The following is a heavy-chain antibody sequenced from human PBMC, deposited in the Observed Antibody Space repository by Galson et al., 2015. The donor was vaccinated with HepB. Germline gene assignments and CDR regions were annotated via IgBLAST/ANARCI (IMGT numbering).Heavy chain of an antibody. Sequence: SVKVSCKASGYTFTSYYMHWVRQAPGQGLEWMGIINPSGGSTSYAQKFQGRVTMTRDTSTSTVYMELSSLRSEDTAVYYCARRYHVRDGSGSPPPGPDAFDIWGQGTMVTVSS. J-gene: IGHJ3*02. V-gene: IGHV1-46*01. CDR1: GYTFTSYY. CDR3: ARRYHVRDGSGSPPPGPDAFDI. D-gene: IGHD3-10*01. CDR2: INPSGGST.